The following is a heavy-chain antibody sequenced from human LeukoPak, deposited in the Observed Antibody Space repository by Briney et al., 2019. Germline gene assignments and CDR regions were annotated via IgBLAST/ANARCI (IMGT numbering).Heavy chain of an antibody. CDR1: GFTFTRSA. Sequence: SVKVSCKASGFTFTRSAMQWVRQARGQRLGWIGWIVVGSGNTNYAQKFQERVTITRDMATSTAYMELSSLRSEDTAVYYCARLAPHSHYYGSGGGSFDYWGQGTLVTVSS. J-gene: IGHJ4*02. CDR3: ARLAPHSHYYGSGGGSFDY. V-gene: IGHV1-58*02. CDR2: IVVGSGNT. D-gene: IGHD3-10*01.